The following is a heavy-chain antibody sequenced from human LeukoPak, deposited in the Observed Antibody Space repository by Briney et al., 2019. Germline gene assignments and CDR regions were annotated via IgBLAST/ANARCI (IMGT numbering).Heavy chain of an antibody. D-gene: IGHD5-12*01. V-gene: IGHV3-7*05. Sequence: GGSLRLSCAASGFTLSSYWMSWVRQAPGKGLEWVANIKQDGSEKYYVDSVKGRFTISRDNAKNSLSLQMNSLRAEDTAVYYCARDLRGNSGYDSVFDYWGQGTLVSVFS. J-gene: IGHJ4*02. CDR2: IKQDGSEK. CDR1: GFTLSSYW. CDR3: ARDLRGNSGYDSVFDY.